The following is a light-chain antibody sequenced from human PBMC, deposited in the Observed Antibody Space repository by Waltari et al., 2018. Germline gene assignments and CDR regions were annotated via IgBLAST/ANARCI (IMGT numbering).Light chain of an antibody. J-gene: IGLJ2*01. V-gene: IGLV1-47*01. CDR1: PSNIGNNY. Sequence: QSVLTPPPTASGTPGQRVTISCSGGPSNIGNNYVFWYQQFPGTDPKLLIYRIYQRPSGVPDRFSGSKSGTSASLAISGLRSEDEADYYCAAWDNSLTAVVFGGGTKLTVL. CDR2: RIY. CDR3: AAWDNSLTAVV.